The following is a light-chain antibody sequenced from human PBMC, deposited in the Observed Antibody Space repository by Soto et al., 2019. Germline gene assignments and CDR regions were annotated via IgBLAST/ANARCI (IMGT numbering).Light chain of an antibody. Sequence: EIVLTQSPATLSFSPGERATLSCRASQSVSSYLAWYQQKPGQAPRLLIYDASNRATGIPARFSGRGSGTDFPLTISSLAPEDFAVYYCHQRSNWPPSTFGQGTKLEIK. CDR2: DAS. V-gene: IGKV3-11*01. J-gene: IGKJ2*01. CDR3: HQRSNWPPST. CDR1: QSVSSY.